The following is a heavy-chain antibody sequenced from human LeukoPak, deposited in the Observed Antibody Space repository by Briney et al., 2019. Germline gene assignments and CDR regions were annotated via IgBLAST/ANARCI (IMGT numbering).Heavy chain of an antibody. Sequence: GGSLRLSCAASGFTFSDYYMSWIRQAPGKGLEWVSYISSSGSTIYYADSVKGRFTISRDNANNSLYLQMTGLRDEDTAVYYCARGRGGDNSNWFDPWGPGTLVTVSS. CDR3: ARGRGGDNSNWFDP. CDR2: ISSSGSTI. J-gene: IGHJ5*02. D-gene: IGHD4-23*01. V-gene: IGHV3-11*04. CDR1: GFTFSDYY.